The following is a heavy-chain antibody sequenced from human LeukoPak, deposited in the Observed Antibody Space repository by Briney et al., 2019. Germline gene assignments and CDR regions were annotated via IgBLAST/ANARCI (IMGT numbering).Heavy chain of an antibody. CDR1: GFSFSSYA. D-gene: IGHD3-10*02. CDR3: AELGITMIGGV. V-gene: IGHV3-48*03. Sequence: PGGSLRLSCATSGFSFSSYAMSWVRQAPGKGLEWVSYISSSGSTIYYADSVKGRFTISRDNAKNSLYLQMNSLRAEDTAVYYCAELGITMIGGVWGKGTTVTISS. CDR2: ISSSGSTI. J-gene: IGHJ6*04.